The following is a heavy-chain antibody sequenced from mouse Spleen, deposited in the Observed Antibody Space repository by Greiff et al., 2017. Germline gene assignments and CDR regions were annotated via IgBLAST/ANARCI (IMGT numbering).Heavy chain of an antibody. J-gene: IGHJ4*01. CDR3: TRMRYEDAMDY. V-gene: IGHV14-1*01. D-gene: IGHD2-14*01. CDR1: GYTFTSYY. CDR2: IDPEDGDT. Sequence: VQLQQPGTELVKPGASVKLSCKASGYTFTSYYMHWVKQRPEQGLEWIGRIDPEDGDTEYAPKFQGKATMTADTSSNTAYLQLSSLTSEDTAVYYCTRMRYEDAMDYWGQGTSVTVSS.